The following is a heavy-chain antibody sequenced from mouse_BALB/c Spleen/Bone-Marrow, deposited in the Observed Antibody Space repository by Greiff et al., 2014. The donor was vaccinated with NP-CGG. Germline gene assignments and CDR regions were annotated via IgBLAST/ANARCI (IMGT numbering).Heavy chain of an antibody. CDR3: ARGLRDWYFDV. D-gene: IGHD2-4*01. CDR1: GYTFTTYW. Sequence: VQLQQSGPELATPGASVKMSCKASGYTFTTYWMHWIKQRPGQGLEWIGSINPNTDYTDYNQKFKDKATLTADKSSITAYVQLSSLTSEDSAVYYCARGLRDWYFDVWGAGTTVTVSS. V-gene: IGHV1-4*01. J-gene: IGHJ1*01. CDR2: INPNTDYT.